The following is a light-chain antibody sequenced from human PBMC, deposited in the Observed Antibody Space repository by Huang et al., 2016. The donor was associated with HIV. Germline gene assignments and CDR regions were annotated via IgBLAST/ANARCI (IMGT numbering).Light chain of an antibody. CDR1: QSVQSN. Sequence: EILLTQSPATLSVSPGESATLSCRASQSVQSNLAWFQQKPGQAPRLLISGASARAADISARFSGSGSGTEFTLTISSLQSEDFAVYYCQQYISWPVTFGPGTKVEIK. V-gene: IGKV3-15*01. CDR3: QQYISWPVT. CDR2: GAS. J-gene: IGKJ1*01.